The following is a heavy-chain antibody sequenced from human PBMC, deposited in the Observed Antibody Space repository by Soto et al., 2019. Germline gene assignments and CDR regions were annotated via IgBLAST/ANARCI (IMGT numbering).Heavy chain of an antibody. D-gene: IGHD3-10*01. V-gene: IGHV1-18*01. J-gene: IGHJ4*02. Sequence: VQLVQSGAEVKKPGASVKVSCKASGYTFTSYGISWVRQAPGQGLEWMGWISAYNGNTNYAQKLQGRVTMTTDTSTSTAKMELRSLRSVDTSVYYCARVGVRALWFGELYSYWGQGTLVTVSS. CDR2: ISAYNGNT. CDR1: GYTFTSYG. CDR3: ARVGVRALWFGELYSY.